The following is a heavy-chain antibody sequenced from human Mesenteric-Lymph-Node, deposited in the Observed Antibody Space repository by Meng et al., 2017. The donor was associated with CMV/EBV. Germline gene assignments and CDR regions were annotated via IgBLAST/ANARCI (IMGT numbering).Heavy chain of an antibody. CDR3: AIGGNGLDY. D-gene: IGHD2-8*01. J-gene: IGHJ4*02. CDR2: INHSGST. CDR1: GGSFSGYH. Sequence: QTLSLTCAVHGGSFSGYHWSCIRQPPGKGLEWIGEINHSGSTNYNPSPKSRVTISVDTSKNQFSLKLSSVTAADTAVYYCAIGGNGLDYWGQGTLVTVSS. V-gene: IGHV4-34*01.